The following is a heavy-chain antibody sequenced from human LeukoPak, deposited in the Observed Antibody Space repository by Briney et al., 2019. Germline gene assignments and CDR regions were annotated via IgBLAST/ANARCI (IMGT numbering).Heavy chain of an antibody. J-gene: IGHJ4*02. V-gene: IGHV3-74*01. CDR3: AKHTAGTKALDY. CDR1: GFTFSSDW. CDR2: INTDGSTT. Sequence: GGSLRLSCAASGFTFSSDWMHWVRQAPGKGLVWVSRINTDGSTTNYADSVKGRFIISRDNSKNTLYLQMNSLRAEDTAVYYCAKHTAGTKALDYWGQGTLVTVSS. D-gene: IGHD1-1*01.